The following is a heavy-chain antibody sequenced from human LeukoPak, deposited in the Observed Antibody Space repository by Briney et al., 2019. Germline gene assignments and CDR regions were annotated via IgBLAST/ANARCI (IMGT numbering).Heavy chain of an antibody. CDR2: IDHSGST. D-gene: IGHD3-10*01. V-gene: IGHV4-39*07. CDR3: ARGPYYFGSGTDYNRFSVVY. CDR1: GGSISSSSYY. J-gene: IGHJ4*02. Sequence: SEILSLTCTVSGGSISSSSYYWGWIRQPPGKGLEWIGEIDHSGSTNYNPSLKSRVTISIDTSKSQFSLKLSSVTAADTAVYYCARGPYYFGSGTDYNRFSVVYWGQGILVTVSS.